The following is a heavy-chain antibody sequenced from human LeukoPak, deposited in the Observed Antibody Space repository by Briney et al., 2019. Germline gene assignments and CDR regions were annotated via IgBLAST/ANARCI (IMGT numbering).Heavy chain of an antibody. CDR2: IYYSGST. J-gene: IGHJ3*01. CDR1: GGSISSYY. D-gene: IGHD2/OR15-2a*01. V-gene: IGHV4-59*01. Sequence: KPSENLSLTCTVSGGSISSYYWSWIRQPPGKGLEWIWYIYYSGSTNYNPSLKSRVTISVDTSKNQFSLKLSSVTAADTAVYYCGRSTDYAFYLKSWGQGTMVTVSS. CDR3: GRSTDYAFYLKS.